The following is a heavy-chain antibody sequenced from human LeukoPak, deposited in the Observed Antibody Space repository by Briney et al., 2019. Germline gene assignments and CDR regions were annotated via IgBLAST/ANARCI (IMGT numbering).Heavy chain of an antibody. CDR2: ISKDGTTT. Sequence: GGSLRLSCEASGFPFTNYWMHWVRQAPGKGLLWVSRISKDGTTTNYADSVKGRFTISRDNAKNTVYLQMNSLRVEDTAVYYCARDYMADWGQGTLVTVFS. V-gene: IGHV3-74*01. CDR1: GFPFTNYW. D-gene: IGHD5-24*01. J-gene: IGHJ4*02. CDR3: ARDYMAD.